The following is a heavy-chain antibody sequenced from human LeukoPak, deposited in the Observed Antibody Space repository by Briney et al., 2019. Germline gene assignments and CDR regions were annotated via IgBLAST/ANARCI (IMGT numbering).Heavy chain of an antibody. Sequence: SETLSLTCTVSGGSISSSDYYWGWIRQHPGKGLEWIGYIYYSGSTYYNPSLKSRVTISVDTSKNQFSLKLSSVTAADTAVYYCARRPGYCSGGSCYYYYYGMDVWGQGTTVTVSS. J-gene: IGHJ6*02. V-gene: IGHV4-31*03. CDR1: GGSISSSDYY. CDR2: IYYSGST. D-gene: IGHD2-15*01. CDR3: ARRPGYCSGGSCYYYYYGMDV.